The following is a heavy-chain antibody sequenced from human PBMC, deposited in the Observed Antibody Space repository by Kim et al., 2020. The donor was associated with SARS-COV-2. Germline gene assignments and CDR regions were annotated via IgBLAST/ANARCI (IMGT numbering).Heavy chain of an antibody. D-gene: IGHD2-15*01. J-gene: IGHJ4*02. CDR2: ITPIFDTP. CDR1: GGTFSNSP. CDR3: ARDRRYGGRSPLDY. Sequence: SVKVSCKASGGTFSNSPISWLRQAPGQGLEWMGGITPIFDTPDYAQKFLGRVTITADQSTTTDYMELNSLTPEDTALYYCARDRRYGGRSPLDYWGQGT. V-gene: IGHV1-69*13.